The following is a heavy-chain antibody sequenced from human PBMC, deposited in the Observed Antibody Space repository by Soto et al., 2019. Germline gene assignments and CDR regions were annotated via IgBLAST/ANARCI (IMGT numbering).Heavy chain of an antibody. CDR2: MYSSGST. Sequence: QVRLQESGPGLVKSSQTLSLTCSVSGGAINSDYYYWGWVRQPPGKGLEWIGYMYSSGSTYSNPSLKSPVAMSVDTSQNHFSLRLTSVTAADTAVYFCVRGTECSNVYACHRYFGSWGQGIPVTVSS. CDR1: GGAINSDYYY. CDR3: VRGTECSNVYACHRYFGS. D-gene: IGHD2-8*01. J-gene: IGHJ4*02. V-gene: IGHV4-30-4*01.